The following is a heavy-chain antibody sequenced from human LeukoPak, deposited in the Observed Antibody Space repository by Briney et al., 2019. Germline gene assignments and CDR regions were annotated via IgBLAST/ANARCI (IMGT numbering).Heavy chain of an antibody. J-gene: IGHJ4*02. CDR3: ARDTLLSNYYDSSGYYLG. Sequence: SETLSLTCTVSGGSISSSSYYWGWIRQPPGKGLEWTGSIYYSGSTYYNPSLKSRVTISVDTSKNQFSLKLSSVTAADTAVYYCARDTLLSNYYDSSGYYLGWGQGTLVTVSS. V-gene: IGHV4-39*07. CDR1: GGSISSSSYY. D-gene: IGHD3-22*01. CDR2: IYYSGST.